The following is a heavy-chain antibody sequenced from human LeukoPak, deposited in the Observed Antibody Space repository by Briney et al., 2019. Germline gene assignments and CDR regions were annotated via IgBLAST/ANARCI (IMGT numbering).Heavy chain of an antibody. CDR3: CGSGWFAGPFGY. V-gene: IGHV4-39*07. J-gene: IGHJ4*02. CDR1: GDSITKNGYY. CDR2: MHYSGST. Sequence: SETLSLTCSVSGDSITKNGYYWGWIRQSPETGLEWIGCMHYSGSTYYNPSLNSRVTISVDTSKNQFSLKLTSVTAADTAVYYCCGSGWFAGPFGYWGQGALVTVSS. D-gene: IGHD6-19*01.